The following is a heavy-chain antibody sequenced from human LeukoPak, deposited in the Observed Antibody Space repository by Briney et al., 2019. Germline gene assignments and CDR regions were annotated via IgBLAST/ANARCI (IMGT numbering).Heavy chain of an antibody. CDR1: GYTFTGYY. Sequence: ASVKVSCTASGYTFTGYYMHWVRQAPGQGLEWMGWINPNSGGTIYAQKFQGRVTMTRDTSISTAYMELSRLRSDDTAVYYCTRRPHYGQWFDPWGQGTLVTVSS. CDR2: INPNSGGT. D-gene: IGHD4-17*01. CDR3: TRRPHYGQWFDP. V-gene: IGHV1-2*02. J-gene: IGHJ5*02.